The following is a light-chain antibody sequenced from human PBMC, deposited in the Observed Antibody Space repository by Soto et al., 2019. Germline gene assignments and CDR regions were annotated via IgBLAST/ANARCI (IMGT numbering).Light chain of an antibody. CDR3: SSFTRSSTLEVI. V-gene: IGLV2-14*01. Sequence: QSVLTQPASVSGSPGRSITISCTGTSSDVGGFKYISWYQLLPGKAPQLLIYGVSHRPSGVSNRFSGSASDNTASLTISGLQAEDEGDYYCSSFTRSSTLEVIFGGGTKLTVL. CDR1: SSDVGGFKY. J-gene: IGLJ2*01. CDR2: GVS.